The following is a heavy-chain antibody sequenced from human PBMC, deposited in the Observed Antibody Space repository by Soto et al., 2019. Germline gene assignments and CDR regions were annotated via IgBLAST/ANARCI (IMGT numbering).Heavy chain of an antibody. V-gene: IGHV5-51*01. CDR3: ARRGHDIQLWFDDYYYYGMDV. Sequence: GESLTLCCECSGDHFSNYWIGWVRQVPGKGLEWVAIIYPSDSRTIYSPSFQGQVTISADKSISTAYLQWTSLRSEDTAVYYCARRGHDIQLWFDDYYYYGMDVWGQGTTVTVSS. CDR1: GDHFSNYW. D-gene: IGHD5-18*01. J-gene: IGHJ6*02. CDR2: IYPSDSRT.